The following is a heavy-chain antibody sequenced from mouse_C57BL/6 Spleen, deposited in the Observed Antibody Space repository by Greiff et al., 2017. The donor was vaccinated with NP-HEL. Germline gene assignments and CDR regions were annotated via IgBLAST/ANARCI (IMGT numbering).Heavy chain of an antibody. CDR2: IDPSDSYT. D-gene: IGHD1-1*01. Sequence: QVQLQQPGAELVKPGASVKLSCKASGYTFTSYWMQWVKQRPGQGLEWIGEIDPSDSYTNYNQKFKGKATLTVDTSSSTAYMQLSSLTSEDSAVYYCARKRLRFHWYFDVWGTGTTVTVAS. CDR3: ARKRLRFHWYFDV. V-gene: IGHV1-50*01. J-gene: IGHJ1*03. CDR1: GYTFTSYW.